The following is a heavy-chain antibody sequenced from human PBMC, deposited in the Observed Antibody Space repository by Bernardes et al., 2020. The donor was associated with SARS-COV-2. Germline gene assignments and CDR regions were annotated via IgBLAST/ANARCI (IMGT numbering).Heavy chain of an antibody. D-gene: IGHD3-3*01. CDR3: AKDEEDYDFWSGYYFDY. J-gene: IGHJ4*02. CDR2: ISGSGGST. CDR1: GFTFSSYA. V-gene: IGHV3-23*01. Sequence: GGSLRLSCAASGFTFSSYAMSWVRQAPGKGLEWVSAISGSGGSTYYADSVKGRFTISRDNSKNTLYLQMNSLRAEDTAVYYCAKDEEDYDFWSGYYFDYWGQGTLVTVSS.